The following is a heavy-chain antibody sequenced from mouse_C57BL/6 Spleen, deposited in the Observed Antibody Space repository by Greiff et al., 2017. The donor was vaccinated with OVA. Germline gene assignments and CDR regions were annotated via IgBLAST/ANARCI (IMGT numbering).Heavy chain of an antibody. J-gene: IGHJ1*03. CDR2: ISDGGSYT. CDR1: GFTFSSYA. V-gene: IGHV5-4*01. CDR3: ARESLTHFDV. D-gene: IGHD6-1*01. Sequence: EVQGVESGGGLVKPGGSLKLSCAASGFTFSSYAMSWVRQTPEKRLEWVATISDGGSYTYYPDNVKGRFTISRDNAKNNLYLQMSHLKSEDTAMYYCARESLTHFDVWGTGTTVTVSS.